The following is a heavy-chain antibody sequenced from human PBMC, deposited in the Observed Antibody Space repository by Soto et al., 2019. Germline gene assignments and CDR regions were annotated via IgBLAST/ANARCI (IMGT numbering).Heavy chain of an antibody. V-gene: IGHV1-46*01. CDR1: GYTFINFF. CDR3: EMSHCSGGSCYLVPFDI. J-gene: IGHJ3*02. CDR2: INPSGGAT. Sequence: GDSVKVSCKASGYTFINFFIHWVRQAPGQGLEWVGIINPSGGATTYPQKFQGRVTMTRDTSTSTVYMDVSSLRFDDTAVYYCEMSHCSGGSCYLVPFDICGQGTLDTVSS. D-gene: IGHD2-15*01.